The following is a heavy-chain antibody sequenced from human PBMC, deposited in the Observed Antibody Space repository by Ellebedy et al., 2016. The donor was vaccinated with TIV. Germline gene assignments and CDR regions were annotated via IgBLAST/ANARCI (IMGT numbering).Heavy chain of an antibody. CDR1: SFSFRSYW. Sequence: GESLKISCTASSFSFRSYWMTWVRQAPGKGLEWVANINQGGSDKYYVDSVKGRFTVSRDNAKNSLYLQMTSLRADDTAVYYCATDGSYGDYLSPTHAFVIWGQGTMVTVSS. CDR2: INQGGSDK. V-gene: IGHV3-7*01. J-gene: IGHJ3*02. CDR3: ATDGSYGDYLSPTHAFVI. D-gene: IGHD4-17*01.